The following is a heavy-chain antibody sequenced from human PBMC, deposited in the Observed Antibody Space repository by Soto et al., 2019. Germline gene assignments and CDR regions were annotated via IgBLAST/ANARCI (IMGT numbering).Heavy chain of an antibody. V-gene: IGHV1-3*01. D-gene: IGHD6-13*01. CDR2: INAGNGNT. CDR3: ARGGLASSWYVEPNYYYGMDV. CDR1: GYTFTSYA. J-gene: IGHJ6*02. Sequence: QVPLVQSGAEVKKPGASVKVSCKASGYTFTSYAMHWVRQAPGQRLEWMGWINAGNGNTKYSQKFQGRVTITRDTSASTAYMELSSLRSEDTAVYYCARGGLASSWYVEPNYYYGMDVWGQGTTVTVSS.